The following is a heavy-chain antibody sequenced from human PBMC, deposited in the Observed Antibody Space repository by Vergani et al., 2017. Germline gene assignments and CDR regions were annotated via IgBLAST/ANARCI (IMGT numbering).Heavy chain of an antibody. V-gene: IGHV3-23*04. J-gene: IGHJ6*02. CDR1: GFTFSSYA. CDR2: ISGSGGST. CDR3: AREEIVVVPAAVRDYYYYGMDV. D-gene: IGHD2-2*01. Sequence: VQLVESGGGLVQPGGSLRLSCAASGFTFSSYAMSWVRQAPGKGLEWVSAISGSGGSTYYADSVKGRFTISRDNSKNSLYLQMNSLRAEDTAVYYCAREEIVVVPAAVRDYYYYGMDVWGQGTTVTVSS.